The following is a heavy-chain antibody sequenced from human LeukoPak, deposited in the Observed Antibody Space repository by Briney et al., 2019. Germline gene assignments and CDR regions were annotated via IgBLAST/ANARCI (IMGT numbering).Heavy chain of an antibody. CDR3: ARARAGHDY. V-gene: IGHV4-59*12. CDR1: GGSISSYY. CDR2: IYYSGST. Sequence: SETLSLTCTVSGGSISSYYWSWIRQPPGKGLEWIGYIYYSGSTNYNPSLKSRVTISVDTSKNQFSLKLSSVTAADTAVYYCARARAGHDYWGQGTLVTVSS. J-gene: IGHJ4*02. D-gene: IGHD6-13*01.